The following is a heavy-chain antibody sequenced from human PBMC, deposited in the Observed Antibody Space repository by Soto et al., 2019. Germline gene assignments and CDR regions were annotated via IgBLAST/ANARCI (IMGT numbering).Heavy chain of an antibody. CDR1: VFTFSSYD. J-gene: IGHJ3*02. CDR2: IGTAGDT. D-gene: IGHD7-27*01. V-gene: IGHV3-13*01. CDR3: ARVGPLGASDI. Sequence: EVQLVESGGGLVQPGGSLRLSCAASVFTFSSYDMHWVRQATGKGLEWVSAIGTAGDTYYPGSVKGRFTISRENAMNSLYLQMNSLRAGDTAVYYCARVGPLGASDIWGQGTMVTVSS.